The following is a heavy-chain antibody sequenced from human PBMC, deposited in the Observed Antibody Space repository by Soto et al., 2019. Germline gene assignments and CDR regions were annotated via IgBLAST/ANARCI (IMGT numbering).Heavy chain of an antibody. V-gene: IGHV1-18*01. CDR1: GYTFTRSG. CDR3: ARAVAVPADFDY. Sequence: ASVKVSCKASGYTFTRSGISWVRQAPGQGLEWMGWISTYNGDTNYAQTFQGRVTMTTDTSTSTVYMELSSLRSEDTAVYYCARAVAVPADFDYWGQGTLVTVSS. J-gene: IGHJ4*02. D-gene: IGHD6-19*01. CDR2: ISTYNGDT.